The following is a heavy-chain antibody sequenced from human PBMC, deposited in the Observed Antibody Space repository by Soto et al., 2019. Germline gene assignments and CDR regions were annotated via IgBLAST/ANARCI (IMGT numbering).Heavy chain of an antibody. CDR1: GFTFSSYW. CDR2: IKQDGSEK. J-gene: IGHJ6*02. CDR3: AREDCSGGSCSDYYYDGMDV. D-gene: IGHD2-15*01. Sequence: GGSLRLSCAASGFTFSSYWMSWVRQAPGKGLEWVANIKQDGSEKYYVDSVKGRFTISRDNAKNSLYLQMNSLRAEDTAVYSCAREDCSGGSCSDYYYDGMDVWGQGTTVTVSS. V-gene: IGHV3-7*01.